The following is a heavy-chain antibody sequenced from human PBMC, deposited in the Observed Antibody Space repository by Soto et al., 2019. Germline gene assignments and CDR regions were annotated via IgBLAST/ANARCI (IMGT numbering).Heavy chain of an antibody. CDR3: ARVGRGAAARVRYFDY. D-gene: IGHD6-13*01. V-gene: IGHV4-34*01. Sequence: SETLSLTCAVYGGSFSGYYWSWIRQPPGKGLEWIGEINHSGSTNYNPSLKSRVTISVDTSKNQFSLKLSSVTAADTAVYYCARVGRGAAARVRYFDYWGQGTLVTVSS. CDR2: INHSGST. CDR1: GGSFSGYY. J-gene: IGHJ4*02.